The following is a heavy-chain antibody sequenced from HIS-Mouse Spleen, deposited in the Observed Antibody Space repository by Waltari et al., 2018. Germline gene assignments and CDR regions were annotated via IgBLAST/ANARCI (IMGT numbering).Heavy chain of an antibody. Sequence: QLQLQESGPGLVTPSETLSLTCTVPGGSISGSGYDWGWVRQPPGKGLEWIGSIYYSGSTYYNPSLKSRVTISVDTSKNQFSLKLSSVTAADTAVYYCAREIPYSSSWYDWYFDLWGRGTLVTVSS. CDR1: GGSISGSGYD. CDR3: AREIPYSSSWYDWYFDL. J-gene: IGHJ2*01. D-gene: IGHD6-13*01. CDR2: IYYSGST. V-gene: IGHV4-39*07.